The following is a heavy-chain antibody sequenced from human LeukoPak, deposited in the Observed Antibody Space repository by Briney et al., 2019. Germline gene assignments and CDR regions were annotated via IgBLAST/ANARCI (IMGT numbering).Heavy chain of an antibody. J-gene: IGHJ6*04. Sequence: ASVKVSCKVSGYTLTELSMHWVRQAPGKGLEWMGGFDPEDGETIYAQKFQGRVTTTEDTSTDTAYMELSSLRSEDTAVYYCAGGSCSSTSCYTGMDVWGKGTTVTVSS. CDR1: GYTLTELS. V-gene: IGHV1-24*01. CDR2: FDPEDGET. CDR3: AGGSCSSTSCYTGMDV. D-gene: IGHD2-2*02.